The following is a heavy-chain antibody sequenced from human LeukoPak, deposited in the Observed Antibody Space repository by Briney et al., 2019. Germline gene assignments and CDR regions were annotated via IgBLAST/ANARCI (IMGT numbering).Heavy chain of an antibody. V-gene: IGHV3-30*18. CDR2: ISYDGSNK. Sequence: GGSLRLSCAASGFTFSSYGMHWVRQAPGKGLEWVAVISYDGSNKYYADSVKGRFTISRDNSKNTLYLQMNSLRAEDTAVYYCAKVEMATINLDYWGQGTLVTVSS. CDR1: GFTFSSYG. J-gene: IGHJ4*02. D-gene: IGHD5-24*01. CDR3: AKVEMATINLDY.